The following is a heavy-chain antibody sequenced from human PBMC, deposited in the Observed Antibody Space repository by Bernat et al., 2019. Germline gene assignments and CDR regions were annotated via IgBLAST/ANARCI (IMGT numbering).Heavy chain of an antibody. J-gene: IGHJ4*02. V-gene: IGHV3-11*01. D-gene: IGHD5-18*01. CDR3: ARDEPGYSYGPFDY. CDR1: GFTFSDYY. CDR2: ISSSGGKM. Sequence: QVQLVESGGGLVKPGGSLRLSCAASGFTFSDYYMSWIRQGPGKGLEWISYISSSGGKMYYADSVKGRFTISRDNAKNSLYLQMNSLRAEDTDVYYCARDEPGYSYGPFDYWGQGTLVTVSS.